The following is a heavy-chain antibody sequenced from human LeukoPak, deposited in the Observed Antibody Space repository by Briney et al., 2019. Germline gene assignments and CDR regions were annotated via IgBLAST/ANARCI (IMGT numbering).Heavy chain of an antibody. CDR1: GFTFSTYW. CDR2: IKGDGSKK. D-gene: IGHD1-26*01. CDR3: VKTLGPSATAAGDY. J-gene: IGHJ4*02. V-gene: IGHV3-7*03. Sequence: GGSLRLSCAASGFTFSTYWMSWVRQAPGKGLEWVANIKGDGSKKNYVDSVKGRFTISRDNSKNTVYLQMNSLRVDDTAVFYCVKTLGPSATAAGDYWGQGILVTVSS.